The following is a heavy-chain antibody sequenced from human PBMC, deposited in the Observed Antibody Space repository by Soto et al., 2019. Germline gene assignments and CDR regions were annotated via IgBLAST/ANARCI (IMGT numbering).Heavy chain of an antibody. J-gene: IGHJ4*02. CDR2: IYYSGST. CDR1: GGSLSSYY. CDR3: ARHAPGYYDSSGYSPLFDY. Sequence: PSGTPFPTRTVSGGSLSSYYWSWVPQPPGEGLEWIGYIYYSGSTNYNPSLKSRVTISVDTSKNQFSLKLSSVTAADTAVYYCARHAPGYYDSSGYSPLFDYWGQGTLVTVSS. V-gene: IGHV4-59*08. D-gene: IGHD3-22*01.